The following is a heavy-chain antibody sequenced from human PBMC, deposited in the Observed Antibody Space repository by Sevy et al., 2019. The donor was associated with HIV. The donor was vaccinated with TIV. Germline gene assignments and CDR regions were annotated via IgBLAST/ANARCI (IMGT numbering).Heavy chain of an antibody. CDR3: ARDLVTGYVGYYYYGMDV. Sequence: GGSLRLSCAASGFTFSSYSMNWVHQAPGKGLEWVSYISSSSSTIYYADSVKGRFTISRDNAKNSLYLHMNSLRDEDTAGYYCARDLVTGYVGYYYYGMDVWGQGTTVTVSS. CDR2: ISSSSSTI. CDR1: GFTFSSYS. V-gene: IGHV3-48*02. J-gene: IGHJ6*02. D-gene: IGHD5-12*01.